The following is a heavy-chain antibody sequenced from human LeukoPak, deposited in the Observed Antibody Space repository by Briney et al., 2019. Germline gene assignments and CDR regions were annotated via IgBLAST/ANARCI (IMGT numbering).Heavy chain of an antibody. V-gene: IGHV1-18*01. CDR1: GYTFSDFG. J-gene: IGHJ3*02. Sequence: ASVKVSCKASGYTFSDFGISWVRQAPGQGLEWMGWISTYNGNTNYAQKLQGRVAINTDTSTSTAYMELRSLRSDDTAVYYCARDNPHCSGGSCYLDAFDIWGQGTMVTVSS. CDR2: ISTYNGNT. D-gene: IGHD2-15*01. CDR3: ARDNPHCSGGSCYLDAFDI.